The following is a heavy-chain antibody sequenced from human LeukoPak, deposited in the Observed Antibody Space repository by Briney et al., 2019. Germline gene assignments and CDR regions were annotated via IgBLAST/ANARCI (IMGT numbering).Heavy chain of an antibody. CDR3: ARVPRESSSWLHYFDY. CDR2: INHSGST. D-gene: IGHD6-13*01. V-gene: IGHV4-34*01. J-gene: IGHJ4*02. Sequence: SETLSLTCAVYGGSFNGYYWSWIRQPPGKGLEWIGEINHSGSTNYNPSLKSRVTISVDTSKNQFSLKLSSVTAADTAVYYCARVPRESSSWLHYFDYWGQGTLVTVSS. CDR1: GGSFNGYY.